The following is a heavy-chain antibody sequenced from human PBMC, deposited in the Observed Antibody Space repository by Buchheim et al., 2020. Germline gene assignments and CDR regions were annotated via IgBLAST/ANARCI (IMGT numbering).Heavy chain of an antibody. CDR2: ISYDGSNK. Sequence: QVQLVESGGGVVQPGRSLRLSCAASGFTFSSYGMHWVRQAPGKGLEWVAVISYDGSNKYYADSVKSRFTISRDNSKNTLYLQMNSLRAEDTAVYYCAKGIGGYYGMDVWGQGTT. CDR3: AKGIGGYYGMDV. V-gene: IGHV3-30*18. CDR1: GFTFSSYG. J-gene: IGHJ6*02.